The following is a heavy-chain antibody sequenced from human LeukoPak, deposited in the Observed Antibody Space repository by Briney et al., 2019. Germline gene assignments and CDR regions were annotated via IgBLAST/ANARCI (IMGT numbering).Heavy chain of an antibody. CDR3: ARPRSGYGGYYYYYMDV. D-gene: IGHD5-12*01. Sequence: SVKVSCKASGYTFTGYYMHWVRQAPGQGLEWMGWISAYNGNTNYAQKLQGRVTMTTDTSTSTAYMELRSLRSDDTAVYYCARPRSGYGGYYYYYMDVWGKGTTVTVSS. CDR1: GYTFTGYY. CDR2: ISAYNGNT. V-gene: IGHV1-18*04. J-gene: IGHJ6*03.